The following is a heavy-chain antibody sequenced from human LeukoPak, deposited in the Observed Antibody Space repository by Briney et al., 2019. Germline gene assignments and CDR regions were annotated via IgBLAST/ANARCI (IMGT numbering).Heavy chain of an antibody. J-gene: IGHJ6*02. V-gene: IGHV3-23*01. CDR1: GFTFSSYS. Sequence: GGSLRLSRAASGFTFSSYSMNWVRQAPGKGLEWVSAISGSGGSTYYADSVKGRFTISRDNSKNTLYLQMNSLRAEDTAVYYCATSMVRGVIDYYYYGMDVWGQGTTVTVSS. CDR2: ISGSGGST. D-gene: IGHD3-10*01. CDR3: ATSMVRGVIDYYYYGMDV.